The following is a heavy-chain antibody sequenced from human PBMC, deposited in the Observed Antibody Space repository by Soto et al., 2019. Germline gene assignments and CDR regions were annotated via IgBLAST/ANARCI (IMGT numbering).Heavy chain of an antibody. CDR1: GGSINTNNYY. V-gene: IGHV4-39*01. CDR3: ARLVVVSPVANA. Sequence: ETLSLTCTVSGGSINTNNYYWGWVRQPPGKGLEWIGSVFYNGTTYYSPSLKSRVTISLAPSRTQFSLKLESVTAADTAVYFCARLVVVSPVANAWGQGTLVTVSS. CDR2: VFYNGTT. D-gene: IGHD2-15*01. J-gene: IGHJ5*02.